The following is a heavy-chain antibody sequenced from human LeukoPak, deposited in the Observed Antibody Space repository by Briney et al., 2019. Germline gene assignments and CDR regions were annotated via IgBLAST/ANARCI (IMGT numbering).Heavy chain of an antibody. CDR2: IIPIFGTA. V-gene: IGHV1-69*13. D-gene: IGHD1-26*01. CDR3: ARDHSGSYFWFDP. J-gene: IGHJ5*02. CDR1: GGTFSSYA. Sequence: ASVKVSCKASGGTFSSYAISWVRQAPGQGLEWMGGIIPIFGTANYAQKFQGRVTITADESTSTAYMELSSLRSDDTAVYYCARDHSGSYFWFDPWGQGTLVTVSS.